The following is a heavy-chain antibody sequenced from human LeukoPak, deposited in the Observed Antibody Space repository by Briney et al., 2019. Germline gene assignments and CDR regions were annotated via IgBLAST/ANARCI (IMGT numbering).Heavy chain of an antibody. D-gene: IGHD6-13*01. CDR2: INHSGRT. J-gene: IGHJ6*03. CDR1: GGSFSGYY. CDR3: ARVLAAELPTLNYYYYMDV. Sequence: SETLSLTCAVSGGSFSGYYWTWIRQPPGKGLEWIGEINHSGRTNYNPSLKSRVTISVDTSKNQFSLKLSSVTAADTAVYYCARVLAAELPTLNYYYYMDVWGKGTTVTVSS. V-gene: IGHV4-34*01.